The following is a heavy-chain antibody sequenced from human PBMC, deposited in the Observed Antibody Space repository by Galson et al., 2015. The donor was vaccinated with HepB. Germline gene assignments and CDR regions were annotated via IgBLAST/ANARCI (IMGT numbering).Heavy chain of an antibody. D-gene: IGHD2-2*02. CDR2: IKSKAHGGTT. CDR1: GFSFADYV. V-gene: IGHV3-49*03. Sequence: SLRLSCATSGFSFADYVVHWFRQAPGKGLEWVGFIKSKAHGGTTEHAASVKGRFSISRDDSRSIAYLQMNGLKTEDTAVYYCSREAYGPAAIPPDYWGQGTLVTVSS. J-gene: IGHJ4*02. CDR3: SREAYGPAAIPPDY.